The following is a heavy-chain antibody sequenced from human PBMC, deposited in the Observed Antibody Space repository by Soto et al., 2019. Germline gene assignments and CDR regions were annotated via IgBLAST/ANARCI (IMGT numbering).Heavy chain of an antibody. D-gene: IGHD3-9*01. Sequence: ASVKVSCKASGYTFTSYYMHWVPQAPGQGLEWMGIINPSGGSTSYAQKFQGRVTMTRETSTSTVYMERRSLRSEETAVYYCASDSWAYTGASPYFDWLLATNDYYYGLDVWGQGTTVTVSS. CDR2: INPSGGST. J-gene: IGHJ6*02. V-gene: IGHV1-46*01. CDR1: GYTFTSYY. CDR3: ASDSWAYTGASPYFDWLLATNDYYYGLDV.